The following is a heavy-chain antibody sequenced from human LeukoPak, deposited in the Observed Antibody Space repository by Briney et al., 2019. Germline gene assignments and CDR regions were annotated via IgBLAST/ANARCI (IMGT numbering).Heavy chain of an antibody. J-gene: IGHJ6*02. CDR3: GLSSMNLSYYYGIDV. V-gene: IGHV3-11*01. CDR1: GFIFSDYY. D-gene: IGHD6-19*01. CDR2: IDRSGATA. Sequence: PGGSLRLSCAASGFIFSDYYMTWIRQAPGKGLDWVSYIDRSGATAFYADSVKGRFTMSRDNARNSLHLQMNDLRPEDSAVYYCGLSSMNLSYYYGIDVWGQGTTVRVSS.